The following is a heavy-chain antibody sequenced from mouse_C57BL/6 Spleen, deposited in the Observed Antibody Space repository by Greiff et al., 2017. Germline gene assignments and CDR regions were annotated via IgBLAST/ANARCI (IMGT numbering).Heavy chain of an antibody. J-gene: IGHJ4*01. V-gene: IGHV14-4*01. D-gene: IGHD2-4*01. CDR2: IDPENGDT. Sequence: EVQLQQSGAELVRPGASVKLSCTASGFNIKDDYMHWVKQRPEQGLEWIGWIDPENGDTEYASKFQGKATITADTSSNTAYLQLSSLTSEDTAVYYCTGRIYSDPSMDYWGQGTSVTVSS. CDR3: TGRIYSDPSMDY. CDR1: GFNIKDDY.